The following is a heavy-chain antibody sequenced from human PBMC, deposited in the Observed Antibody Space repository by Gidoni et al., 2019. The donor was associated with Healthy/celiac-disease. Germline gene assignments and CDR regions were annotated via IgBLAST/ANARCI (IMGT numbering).Heavy chain of an antibody. CDR3: ARDLQTEKYYYYGMDV. CDR2: ISYDGSNK. Sequence: QVQLVESGGGVVQPGRSLRLSCAASGFTFSSYAMHWVRQAPGKGLEWVAVISYDGSNKYYADSVKGRFTISRDNSKNTLYLQMNSLRAEDTAVYYCARDLQTEKYYYYGMDVWGQGTTVTVSS. V-gene: IGHV3-30-3*01. CDR1: GFTFSSYA. J-gene: IGHJ6*02.